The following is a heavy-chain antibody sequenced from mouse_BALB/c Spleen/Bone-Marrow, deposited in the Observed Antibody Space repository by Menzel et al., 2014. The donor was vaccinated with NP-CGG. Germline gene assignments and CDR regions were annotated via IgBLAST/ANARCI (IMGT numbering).Heavy chain of an antibody. D-gene: IGHD1-1*01. CDR3: AREDIATVVERDY. V-gene: IGHV1-9*01. CDR2: ILPRSGST. Sequence: QVQLQQSGAELMKPGASVKISCKATGYTFSSYWIEWVKQRPGHGLEWIGEILPRSGSTNYNEKFKGKATFTADTSSNTAYMQRSSLTSEDCAVYDCAREDIATVVERDYWGQGTSVTVSS. J-gene: IGHJ4*01. CDR1: GYTFSSYW.